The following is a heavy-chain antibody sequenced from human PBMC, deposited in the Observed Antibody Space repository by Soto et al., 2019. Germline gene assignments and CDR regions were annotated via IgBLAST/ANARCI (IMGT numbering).Heavy chain of an antibody. Sequence: ASVKVSCKASGYTFTGYYMHWVRQAPGQGLEWMGWINPNSGGTNYAQKFQGWVTMTRDTSISTAYMELSRLRSDDTAVYYCARAPRGYSGYDWPRRGWFDPWGQGTLVTVSS. CDR1: GYTFTGYY. CDR2: INPNSGGT. J-gene: IGHJ5*02. V-gene: IGHV1-2*04. D-gene: IGHD5-12*01. CDR3: ARAPRGYSGYDWPRRGWFDP.